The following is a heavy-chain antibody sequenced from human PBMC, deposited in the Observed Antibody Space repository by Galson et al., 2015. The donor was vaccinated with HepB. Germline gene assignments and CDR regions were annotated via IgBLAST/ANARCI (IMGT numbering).Heavy chain of an antibody. CDR3: AKERPFIVGATALDY. D-gene: IGHD1-26*01. V-gene: IGHV3-30*18. Sequence: SLRLSCAASGFTFSSYGMHWVRQAPGKGLEWVAVISYDGSNKYYADSVKGRFTISRDNSKNTLYLQMNSLRAEDTAVYYCAKERPFIVGATALDYWGQGTLVTVSS. J-gene: IGHJ4*02. CDR1: GFTFSSYG. CDR2: ISYDGSNK.